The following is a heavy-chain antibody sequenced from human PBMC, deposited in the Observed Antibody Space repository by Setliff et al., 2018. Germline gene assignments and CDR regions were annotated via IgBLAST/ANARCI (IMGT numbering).Heavy chain of an antibody. Sequence: SETLSLTCGVSGYSISTDYYWAWIRQPPGKGLEWIGSNYRTGTTPYNPSIKNLVTVSVDTSKNQFSLKLSSVTAADTAVYYCARDQWLVPPRGLDVWGQGTTVTVS. J-gene: IGHJ6*02. CDR1: GYSISTDYY. CDR2: NYRTGTT. CDR3: ARDQWLVPPRGLDV. V-gene: IGHV4-38-2*02. D-gene: IGHD6-19*01.